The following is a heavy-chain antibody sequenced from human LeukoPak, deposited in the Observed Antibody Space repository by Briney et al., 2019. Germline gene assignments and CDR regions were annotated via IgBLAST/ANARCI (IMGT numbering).Heavy chain of an antibody. CDR3: ARDGITMIVPNWFDP. CDR2: ISSTSSYI. CDR1: GFTFGSYS. V-gene: IGHV3-21*01. D-gene: IGHD3-22*01. Sequence: PGGSLRLSSAASGFTFGSYSMNWVRQAPGKGLEWVSSISSTSSYIYYADSVKGRFTISRDNAKNSLYLQMNSLRAEDTAVYYCARDGITMIVPNWFDPWGQGTLVTVSS. J-gene: IGHJ5*02.